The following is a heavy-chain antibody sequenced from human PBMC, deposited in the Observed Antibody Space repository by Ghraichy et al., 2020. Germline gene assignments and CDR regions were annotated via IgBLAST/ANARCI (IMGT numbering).Heavy chain of an antibody. CDR1: GYTFTSYD. V-gene: IGHV1-8*01. CDR3: ARAAVYSSGCFGSFSHYYYGMDV. D-gene: IGHD6-19*01. J-gene: IGHJ6*02. CDR2: MNPNRGNT. Sequence: ASVKVSCKASGYTFTSYDINWVRQATGQGLEWMGWMNPNRGNTGYAQKFQGRVTMTRNTSISTAYMELSSLRSEDTAVYYCARAAVYSSGCFGSFSHYYYGMDVWGQGTTVTVSS.